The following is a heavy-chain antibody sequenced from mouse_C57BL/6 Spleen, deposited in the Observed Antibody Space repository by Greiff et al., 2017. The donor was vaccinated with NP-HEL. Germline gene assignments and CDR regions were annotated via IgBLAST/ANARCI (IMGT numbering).Heavy chain of an antibody. J-gene: IGHJ3*01. CDR3: ARSGGSSWFAY. CDR1: GYTFTSYG. V-gene: IGHV1-81*01. Sequence: QVQLQQSGAELARPGASVKLSCKASGYTFTSYGISWVKQRPGQGLEWIGEIYPRSGNTYYNEKFKGKATLTADKSSSTAYMELRSLTSEDSAVYFCARSGGSSWFAYWGQGTLVTVSA. CDR2: IYPRSGNT. D-gene: IGHD3-1*01.